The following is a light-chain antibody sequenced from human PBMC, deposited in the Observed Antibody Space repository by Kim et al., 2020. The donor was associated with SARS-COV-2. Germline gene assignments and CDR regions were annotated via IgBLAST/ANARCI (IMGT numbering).Light chain of an antibody. Sequence: SSELTQPPSVSVSPGQTASITCSGNKLGDKYVCWYQQKPGQSPVLVMYEDNKRPSGIPERFAGSNSGNTATLTISGTQAMDEADYYCQAWDSSTVIFGGG. V-gene: IGLV3-1*01. CDR3: QAWDSSTVI. CDR1: KLGDKY. J-gene: IGLJ2*01. CDR2: EDN.